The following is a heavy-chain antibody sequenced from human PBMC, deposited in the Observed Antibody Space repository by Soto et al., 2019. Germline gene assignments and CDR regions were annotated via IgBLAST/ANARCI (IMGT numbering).Heavy chain of an antibody. D-gene: IGHD4-17*01. V-gene: IGHV3-23*01. J-gene: IGHJ4*02. CDR1: GFTFSTFS. Sequence: SLRLSCAASGFTFSTFSMNWVRQAPGRGLEWISYISAGGRPTYYADSVKGRFTISRDNSKNTLYLQMNSLRVEDTAVYYCAKRDAGGDFDQWGQGTLVTVSS. CDR3: AKRDAGGDFDQ. CDR2: ISAGGRPT.